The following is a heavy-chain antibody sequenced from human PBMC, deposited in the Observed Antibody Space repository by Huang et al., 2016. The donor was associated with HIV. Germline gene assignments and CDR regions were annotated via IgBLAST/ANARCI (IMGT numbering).Heavy chain of an antibody. J-gene: IGHJ5*01. D-gene: IGHD1-1*01. CDR3: ARDHWYPLQNWFDL. Sequence: QVELVQSGAEVKRPGASVRVSCKAAGYIFTKYGINWVRQAPGQGLEWMGWSSAYNGNTNYAEKVQGRVTLTRDTSATTAYMELRDVTSADTAVYYCARDHWYPLQNWFDLWGQGTLVTVSS. CDR2: SSAYNGNT. CDR1: GYIFTKYG. V-gene: IGHV1-18*01.